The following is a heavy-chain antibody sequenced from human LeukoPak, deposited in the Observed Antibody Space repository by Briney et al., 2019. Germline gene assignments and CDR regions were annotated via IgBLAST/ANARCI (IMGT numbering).Heavy chain of an antibody. CDR3: AVGVGRDYFDY. V-gene: IGHV4-30-2*01. Sequence: SQTLSLTCAVSGGSISGGGYSWSWIRQPPGKGLEWIGYIYHSGSTYYNPSLKSRVTISVDRSKNQFSLKLSSVTAADTAVYYCAVGVGRDYFDYWGQGTLVTVSS. J-gene: IGHJ4*02. CDR1: GGSISGGGYS. D-gene: IGHD1-26*01. CDR2: IYHSGST.